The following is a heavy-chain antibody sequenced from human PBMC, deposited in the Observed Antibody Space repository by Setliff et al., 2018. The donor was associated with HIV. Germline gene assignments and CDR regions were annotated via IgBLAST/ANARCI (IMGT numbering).Heavy chain of an antibody. D-gene: IGHD6-13*01. V-gene: IGHV3-48*03. CDR3: AKPSSSWDGGFFDP. J-gene: IGHJ5*02. Sequence: GGSLRLSCAASGFSFNTYEMNWVRQAPGRGLEWISYISDSGTALYYADSVRGRFTISRDNAKKSLFLQMNSLRAEDTAVYYCAKPSSSWDGGFFDPWGLGTLVTVSS. CDR2: ISDSGTAL. CDR1: GFSFNTYE.